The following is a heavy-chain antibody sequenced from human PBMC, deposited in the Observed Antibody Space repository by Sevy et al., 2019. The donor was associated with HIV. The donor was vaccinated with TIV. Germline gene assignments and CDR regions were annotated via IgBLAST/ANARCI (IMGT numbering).Heavy chain of an antibody. J-gene: IGHJ4*02. Sequence: GGCLRLSCAASGFTFSDYYMSWIRQAPGKGLEWVSYISSSGSTIYYADSVKGRFTISRDNAKNSLYLQMNSLRAEDTAVYYCARDPGIVGAKYYFDYWGQGTLVTVSS. V-gene: IGHV3-11*01. CDR2: ISSSGSTI. CDR3: ARDPGIVGAKYYFDY. CDR1: GFTFSDYY. D-gene: IGHD1-26*01.